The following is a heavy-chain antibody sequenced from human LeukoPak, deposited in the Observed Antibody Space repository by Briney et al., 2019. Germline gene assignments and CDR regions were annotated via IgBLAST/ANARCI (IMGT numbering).Heavy chain of an antibody. Sequence: SETLSLTCTVSGGSISSSSYYWGRIRQPPGKGLEWIGSIYYSGSTYYNPSLKSRVTISVDTSKNQFSLKLSSVTAADTAVYYCAREKIGYYDGSGRGWFDPWGQGTLVTVSS. J-gene: IGHJ5*02. CDR1: GGSISSSSYY. CDR2: IYYSGST. V-gene: IGHV4-39*02. D-gene: IGHD3-22*01. CDR3: AREKIGYYDGSGRGWFDP.